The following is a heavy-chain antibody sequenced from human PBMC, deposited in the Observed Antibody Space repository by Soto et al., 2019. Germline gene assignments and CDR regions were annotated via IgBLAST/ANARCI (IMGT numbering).Heavy chain of an antibody. Sequence: QVQLQESGPGLVKPSGTLSLTCAVSGGAISSSSWWTWVRQSPVKGLEWIGEIFESGANNYTPSLKSRLTMSVAKSTNPFSLNLSSLTSANTAVYFCTSSHAGELNNWGQGPLVTVSS. J-gene: IGHJ4*02. V-gene: IGHV4-4*02. CDR2: IFESGAN. CDR1: GGAISSSSW. D-gene: IGHD1-7*01. CDR3: TSSHAGELNN.